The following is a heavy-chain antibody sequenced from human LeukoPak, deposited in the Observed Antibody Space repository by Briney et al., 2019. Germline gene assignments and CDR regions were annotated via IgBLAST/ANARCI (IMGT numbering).Heavy chain of an antibody. CDR1: GGTFSSYA. J-gene: IGHJ4*02. CDR3: ARGTTGTEKHFDY. CDR2: IIPILGIA. D-gene: IGHD1-1*01. V-gene: IGHV1-69*04. Sequence: ASVKVSCKASGGTFSSYAISWVRQAPGQGLEWMGRIIPILGIANYAQKFQGRVTITADKSTSTAYMELSSLRSEDTAVYYCARGTTGTEKHFDYWGQGTLVTVSS.